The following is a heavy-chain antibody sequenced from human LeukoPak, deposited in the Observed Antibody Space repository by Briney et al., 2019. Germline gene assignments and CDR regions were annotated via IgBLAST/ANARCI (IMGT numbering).Heavy chain of an antibody. V-gene: IGHV1-69*04. Sequence: ASVKVSCKASGGTFSSYAISWVRQAPGRGLEWMGRIIPILGIANYAQKFQGRVTITADKSTSTAYMELSSLRSEDTAVYYCANPEAGTGPYDAFDIWGQGTMVTVSS. CDR3: ANPEAGTGPYDAFDI. CDR1: GGTFSSYA. J-gene: IGHJ3*02. D-gene: IGHD6-13*01. CDR2: IIPILGIA.